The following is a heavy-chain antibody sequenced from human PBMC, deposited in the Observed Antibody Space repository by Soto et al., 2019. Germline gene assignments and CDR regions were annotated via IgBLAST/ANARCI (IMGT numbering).Heavy chain of an antibody. V-gene: IGHV1-46*01. CDR3: ARDHDYGWGNYRYTADC. CDR2: INPSGGSA. CDR1: GYTFTEYY. D-gene: IGHD3-16*02. J-gene: IGHJ4*02. Sequence: QVQLVQSGAEVEGPGASVKVSCKASGYTFTEYYIHWVRQAPGQGLEWLGMINPSGGSASYALKFQARVTMTMDTSTGTVYMELSSLRSEDPAVYYCARDHDYGWGNYRYTADCWGQGTLVTVSS.